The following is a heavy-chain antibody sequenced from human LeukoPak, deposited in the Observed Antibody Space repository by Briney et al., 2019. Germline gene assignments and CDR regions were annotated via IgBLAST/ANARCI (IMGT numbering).Heavy chain of an antibody. V-gene: IGHV1-18*01. Sequence: ASVKVSCKASGYTFTSYGISWVRQAPGQGLEWMGWISAYNGNTNYAQKLQGRVTMTTDTSTSTAYMEVSSLTPDDTAVYYCAKDHVWFTSGRTDAFDVWGQGTMVTVSS. CDR3: AKDHVWFTSGRTDAFDV. D-gene: IGHD6-25*01. J-gene: IGHJ3*01. CDR2: ISAYNGNT. CDR1: GYTFTSYG.